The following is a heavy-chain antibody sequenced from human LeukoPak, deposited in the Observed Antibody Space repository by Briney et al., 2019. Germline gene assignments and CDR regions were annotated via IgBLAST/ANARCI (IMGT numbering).Heavy chain of an antibody. CDR3: ARERGYTYGAAFDY. D-gene: IGHD5-18*01. CDR1: GFIFSDYY. J-gene: IGHJ4*02. Sequence: PGGSLRLSCAASGFIFSDYYMSWIRQAPGKGLEWVSYISSSGNTIYYADSVKGRFTISRDNAKNSLYLQMNSLRAEDTAVYYCARERGYTYGAAFDYWGQGTLVTGSS. V-gene: IGHV3-11*01. CDR2: ISSSGNTI.